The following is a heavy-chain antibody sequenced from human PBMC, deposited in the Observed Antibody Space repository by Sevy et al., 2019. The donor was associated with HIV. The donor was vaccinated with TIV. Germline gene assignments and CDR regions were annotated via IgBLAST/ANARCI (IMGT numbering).Heavy chain of an antibody. D-gene: IGHD1-26*01. Sequence: GGSLRLSCAASGFIFSGYVMSWVRQAPGKGLEWVAFIRSKAYGGTTEYAASVKGRFTISRDESKSIAYLQMNSLKTEDTAVYYCTRVEGAADWGMDVWGQGTTVTVSS. CDR3: TRVEGAADWGMDV. V-gene: IGHV3-49*04. CDR2: IRSKAYGGTT. J-gene: IGHJ6*02. CDR1: GFIFSGYV.